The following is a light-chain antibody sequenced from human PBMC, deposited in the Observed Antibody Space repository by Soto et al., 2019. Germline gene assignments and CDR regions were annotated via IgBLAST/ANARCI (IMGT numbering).Light chain of an antibody. CDR3: QSYDRSLSGNVV. J-gene: IGLJ2*01. V-gene: IGLV1-40*01. Sequence: QSVLTQPPSVSGAPGQRVTISCTGSSSNIGAGYDVHWYQQLPGTAPKLLIYGNSNRPSGVPDRFSGSKSGTSASLAITGLQAEDEADYSCQSYDRSLSGNVVFGGGTKVTVL. CDR2: GNS. CDR1: SSNIGAGYD.